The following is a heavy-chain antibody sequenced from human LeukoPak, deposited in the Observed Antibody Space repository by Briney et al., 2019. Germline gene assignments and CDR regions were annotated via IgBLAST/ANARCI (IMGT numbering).Heavy chain of an antibody. Sequence: VASVKVSCKASGGTFSSYAISWVRQAPGQGLEWMGGIIPTFGTANYAQKFQGRVTITTDESTSTAYMELSSLRSEDTAVYYCARGNTMTSTFDIRGQGTMGNGSS. V-gene: IGHV1-69*05. CDR1: GGTFSSYA. J-gene: IGHJ3*02. CDR3: ARGNTMTSTFDI. CDR2: IIPTFGTA. D-gene: IGHD3-22*01.